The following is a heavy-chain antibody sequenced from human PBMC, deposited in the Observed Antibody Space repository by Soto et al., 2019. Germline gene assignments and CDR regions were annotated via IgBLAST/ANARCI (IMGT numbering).Heavy chain of an antibody. Sequence: GESLKLSGKGSGYSFITYWIAWVRQKPGKGLEWMGIIDPADSETKYSPSFQGQVTISADKSINTAYLQWSSLKASDTAKYYCARLGQGGYVQGMDVWGQGTTVTVSS. J-gene: IGHJ6*02. V-gene: IGHV5-51*01. D-gene: IGHD5-12*01. CDR3: ARLGQGGYVQGMDV. CDR2: IDPADSET. CDR1: GYSFITYW.